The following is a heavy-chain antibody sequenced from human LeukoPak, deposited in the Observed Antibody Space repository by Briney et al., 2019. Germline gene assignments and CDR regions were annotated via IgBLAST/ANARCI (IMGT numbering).Heavy chain of an antibody. CDR3: ARGGNRIFRWFDP. CDR1: GGSLSGYY. J-gene: IGHJ5*02. Sequence: PSETLSLTCAVYGGSLSGYYWSWIRQPPGKGLEWIGEINHSGSTNYNPSLKSRVTISVDTSKNQFSLKLSSVTAADTAVYYCARGGNRIFRWFDPWGQGTLVTVSS. D-gene: IGHD1-14*01. CDR2: INHSGST. V-gene: IGHV4-34*01.